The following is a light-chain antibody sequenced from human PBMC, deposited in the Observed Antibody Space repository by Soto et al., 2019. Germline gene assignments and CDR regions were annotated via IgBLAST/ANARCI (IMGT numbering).Light chain of an antibody. J-gene: IGKJ1*01. CDR2: KAS. V-gene: IGKV1-5*03. CDR3: QHYKSYPWT. CDR1: QSIDSW. Sequence: DIQMTQSPSTMYASVGDRVTITCRASQSIDSWLAWYQQKPGKAPKFLMYKASNLESGVPSRFSGSGSETEFTLTISSLQPDDFATYYCQHYKSYPWTFGQGTKVEFK.